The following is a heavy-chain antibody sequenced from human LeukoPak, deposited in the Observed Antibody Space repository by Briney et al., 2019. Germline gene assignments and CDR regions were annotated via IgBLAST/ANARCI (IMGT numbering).Heavy chain of an antibody. V-gene: IGHV3-21*01. J-gene: IGHJ4*02. CDR3: AKGVKQIVVVTAQYYLDY. CDR1: GFTISSYS. Sequence: PGGSLRLSCAASGFTISSYSMNWVRQAPGNGLEWVSFISGSSVYIYYADSVKGRFTISRDNSKNTLYLQMNTLIADDTAVYYCAKGVKQIVVVTAQYYLDYWGQGTLVTVSS. CDR2: ISGSSVYI. D-gene: IGHD2-21*02.